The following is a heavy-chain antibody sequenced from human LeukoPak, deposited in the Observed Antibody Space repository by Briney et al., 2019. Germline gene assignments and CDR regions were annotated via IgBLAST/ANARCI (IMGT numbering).Heavy chain of an antibody. Sequence: GGSLRLSCAASGFTFSSYAMHWVRQAPGKGLEWVAVLSYDGSNKYYADSVKGRFTISRDNSKNTLYLQMNSLRAEDTALYHCARGGGGYTYYYDSSGFDYWGQGTLVTVSS. J-gene: IGHJ4*02. V-gene: IGHV3-30-3*01. CDR3: ARGGGGYTYYYDSSGFDY. CDR2: LSYDGSNK. CDR1: GFTFSSYA. D-gene: IGHD3-22*01.